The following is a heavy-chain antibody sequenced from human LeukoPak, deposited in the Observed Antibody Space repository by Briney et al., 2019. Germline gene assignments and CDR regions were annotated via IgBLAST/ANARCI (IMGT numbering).Heavy chain of an antibody. D-gene: IGHD1-26*01. CDR2: FYSTGST. J-gene: IGHJ4*02. CDR3: ARDQYSVSLDY. CDR1: GGSISSYY. Sequence: PSETLSLTCTVSGGSISSYYWTWIRQPAGKGLEWIGRFYSTGSTNYNPSLKSRVTMSVDTSKNQFSLKLSSVTAADTAVYYCARDQYSVSLDYWGQGTLVTVSS. V-gene: IGHV4-4*07.